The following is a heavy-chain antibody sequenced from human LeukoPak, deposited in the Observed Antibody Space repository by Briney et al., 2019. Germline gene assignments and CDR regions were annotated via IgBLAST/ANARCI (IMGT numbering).Heavy chain of an antibody. D-gene: IGHD3-16*01. Sequence: GGSLRLSCAASGFTFSSYGMHWVRQAPGKGLEWVAVIWYGGSNKYYADSVKGRFTISRDNSKNTLYLQMNSLRAEDTAVYYCARTRGGQLYYYYYYMDVWGKGTTVTVSS. CDR3: ARTRGGQLYYYYYYMDV. V-gene: IGHV3-33*08. CDR2: IWYGGSNK. J-gene: IGHJ6*03. CDR1: GFTFSSYG.